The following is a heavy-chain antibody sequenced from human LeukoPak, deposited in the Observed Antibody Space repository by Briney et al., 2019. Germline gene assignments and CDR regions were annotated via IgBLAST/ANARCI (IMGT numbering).Heavy chain of an antibody. Sequence: PGGSLRLSCAASGFTFSSYWMIWVRQAPGKGLDWVANIKQDGSEKYYVDSVKGRFTISRDNAKNSLYLQMNSLRAEDTAVYYCARTSHFSLVVVAEDYWGQGTLVTVSS. J-gene: IGHJ4*02. CDR3: ARTSHFSLVVVAEDY. V-gene: IGHV3-7*01. CDR2: IKQDGSEK. CDR1: GFTFSSYW. D-gene: IGHD2-15*01.